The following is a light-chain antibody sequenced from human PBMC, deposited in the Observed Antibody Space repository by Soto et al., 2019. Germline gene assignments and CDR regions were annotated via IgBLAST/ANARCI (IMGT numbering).Light chain of an antibody. CDR2: KAS. Sequence: DIQMTQSPSTLSASVGDRVTITCRASQSISSWLAWYQQKPGKAPKLLIYKASSLESGVPSRFSGSGSGTEFTLTISSLQPDDFATYYCQQYNSYSPLTSGGGTKVEIK. V-gene: IGKV1-5*03. J-gene: IGKJ4*01. CDR3: QQYNSYSPLT. CDR1: QSISSW.